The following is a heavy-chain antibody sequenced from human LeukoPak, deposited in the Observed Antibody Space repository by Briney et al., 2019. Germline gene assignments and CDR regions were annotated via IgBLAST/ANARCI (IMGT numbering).Heavy chain of an antibody. V-gene: IGHV3-7*03. D-gene: IGHD6-13*01. J-gene: IGHJ4*02. CDR2: IRQDGSEK. Sequence: GGSLRLSCAASGFTFSSYWMSWVRQAPGKGLEWVANIRQDGSEKYYVDSVKGRFTISRDNAKNSLYLQMNSLRAEDTAVYYCARDTPDSSSLNGYWGQGTLVTVSS. CDR1: GFTFSSYW. CDR3: ARDTPDSSSLNGY.